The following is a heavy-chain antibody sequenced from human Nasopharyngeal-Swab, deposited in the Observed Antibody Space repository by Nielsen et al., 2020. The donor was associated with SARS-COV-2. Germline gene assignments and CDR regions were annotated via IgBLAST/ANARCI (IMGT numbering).Heavy chain of an antibody. Sequence: SETLSLTCTVSGGSISSYYWSWIRQPPGKGLEWIGYIYYSGCTNYNPSLKSRVTISVDTSKNQFSLKLSSVTAADTAVYYCARAGIAAAGLDYWGQGTLVTVSS. J-gene: IGHJ4*02. CDR3: ARAGIAAAGLDY. CDR1: GGSISSYY. D-gene: IGHD6-13*01. CDR2: IYYSGCT. V-gene: IGHV4-59*01.